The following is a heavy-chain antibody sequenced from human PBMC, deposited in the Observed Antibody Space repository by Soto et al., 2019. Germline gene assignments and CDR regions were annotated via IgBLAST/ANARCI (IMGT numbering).Heavy chain of an antibody. J-gene: IGHJ4*02. CDR2: ISSGSKTI. CDR1: GFTFSGYS. V-gene: IGHV3-48*02. CDR3: AREDILGVRSFDY. D-gene: IGHD3-9*01. Sequence: GSLRLSCAASGFTFSGYSVNWVRQAPGKGLEWVSYISSGSKTIYYAESVKGRFTVSRDNARNSQYLQMNSLGDEDTAVYYCAREDILGVRSFDYWGQGTLVTVSS.